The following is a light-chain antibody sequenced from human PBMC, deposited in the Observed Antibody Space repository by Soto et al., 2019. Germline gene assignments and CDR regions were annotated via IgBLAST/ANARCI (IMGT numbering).Light chain of an antibody. J-gene: IGLJ1*01. CDR2: GIS. CDR1: SSNIGAGYD. CDR3: QSYDSSLSGSV. Sequence: QSVLTQAPSVSGAPGQRVTISCTGSSSNIGAGYDVHWYQQLPGTAPKLLIYGISNRPSGVPDRFSGSKSGTSASLAITGLQAEDEADYYCQSYDSSLSGSVFGTGTKLTVL. V-gene: IGLV1-40*01.